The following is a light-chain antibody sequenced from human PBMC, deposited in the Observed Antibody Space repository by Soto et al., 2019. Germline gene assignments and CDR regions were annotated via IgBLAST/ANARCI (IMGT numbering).Light chain of an antibody. J-gene: IGKJ1*01. CDR2: GAS. CDR1: QSVAANH. Sequence: IVLTQSPGTLSLSPGERATLSCRASQSVAANHFAWYQQKPGQAPRLLIYGASNRATGIPDRFSGSGSGTDFTLTISRLEPEDFAVYYCQQCGSSQWTFGQGTKVDIK. CDR3: QQCGSSQWT. V-gene: IGKV3-20*01.